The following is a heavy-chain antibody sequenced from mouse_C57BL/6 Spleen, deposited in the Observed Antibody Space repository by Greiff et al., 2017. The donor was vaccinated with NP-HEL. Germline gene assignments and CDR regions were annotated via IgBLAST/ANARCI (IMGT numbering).Heavy chain of an antibody. D-gene: IGHD4-1*01. CDR3: ARGWDEGYYFDY. CDR2: IDPSDSET. V-gene: IGHV1-52*01. J-gene: IGHJ2*01. Sequence: QVQLKQPGAELVRPGSSVKLSCKASGYTFTSYWMHWVKQRPIQGLEWIGNIDPSDSETHYNQKFKDKATLTVDKSSSTAYMQLSSLTSEDSAVYYCARGWDEGYYFDYWGQGTTLTVSS. CDR1: GYTFTSYW.